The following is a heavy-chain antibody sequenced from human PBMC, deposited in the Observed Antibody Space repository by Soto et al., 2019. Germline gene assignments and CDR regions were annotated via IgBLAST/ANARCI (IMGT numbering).Heavy chain of an antibody. J-gene: IGHJ6*02. CDR2: INHSGST. CDR3: ARGGSGSYRRYYYYGMDV. CDR1: GGSFSGYY. Sequence: QVQLQQWGAGLLKPSETLSLTCAVYGGSFSGYYWSWIRQPPGKGLEWIGEINHSGSTNYNPSLKSRVTISVDTSKNQFSLKLSCVTAADTAVYSCARGGSGSYRRYYYYGMDVWGQGTTVTVSS. D-gene: IGHD3-10*01. V-gene: IGHV4-34*01.